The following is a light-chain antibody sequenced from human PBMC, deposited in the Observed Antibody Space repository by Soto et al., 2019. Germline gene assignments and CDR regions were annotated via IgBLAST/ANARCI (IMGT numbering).Light chain of an antibody. CDR1: SSDVGSYNL. CDR2: EVS. V-gene: IGLV2-23*02. CDR3: CSYAGSSTV. Sequence: QSVLTQVASVSGSPGQWITISCSGTSSDVGSYNLVSWYQRHPGKAPKLMISEVSKRPSGVSNRFSGSKSGNTASLTISGLQAEDEADYYCCSYAGSSTVFGTGTKVTVL. J-gene: IGLJ1*01.